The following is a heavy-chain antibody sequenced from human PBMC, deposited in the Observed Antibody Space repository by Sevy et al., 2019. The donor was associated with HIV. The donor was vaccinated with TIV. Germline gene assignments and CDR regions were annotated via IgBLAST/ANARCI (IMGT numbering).Heavy chain of an antibody. Sequence: HGESLKISCKGSGYSFTSYWIGWVRQMPGKGLEWMGIIYPGDSDTRYSPSFQGQVTISADKSISTAYLQWSSLKASDTAMYYCARGPERTNYDFWSAPPGYFDYWGQGTLVTVSS. CDR2: IYPGDSDT. J-gene: IGHJ4*02. V-gene: IGHV5-51*01. CDR3: ARGPERTNYDFWSAPPGYFDY. D-gene: IGHD3-3*01. CDR1: GYSFTSYW.